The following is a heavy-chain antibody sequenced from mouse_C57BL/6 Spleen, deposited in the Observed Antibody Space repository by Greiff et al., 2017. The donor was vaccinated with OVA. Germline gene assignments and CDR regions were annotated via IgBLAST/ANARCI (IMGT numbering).Heavy chain of an antibody. V-gene: IGHV2-5*01. D-gene: IGHD2-4*01. J-gene: IGHJ3*01. Sequence: VKLQESGPGLVQPSQCLSITCTVSGFSFTSYGVHWVRQSPGKGLEWLGVIWSGGSTDYNAAFMSRLSITKNNSKSQVFFKMSSLQADDTAVYYCSIIWDYDGFAYWGQGTLVTVSA. CDR2: IWSGGST. CDR1: GFSFTSYG. CDR3: SIIWDYDGFAY.